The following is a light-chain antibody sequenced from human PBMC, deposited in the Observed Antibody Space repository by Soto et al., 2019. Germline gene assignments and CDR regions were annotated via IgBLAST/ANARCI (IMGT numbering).Light chain of an antibody. CDR3: QQYEELPLT. Sequence: DVQLTQSPSTLSASVGDRVAITCQASQTIANYLNWFQRRPGKAPQLLISDASHLEPGVPSRFSGQRSGTDFTLIINSLQPEDFATYYCQQYEELPLTFGGGTRV. CDR2: DAS. V-gene: IGKV1-33*01. CDR1: QTIANY. J-gene: IGKJ4*01.